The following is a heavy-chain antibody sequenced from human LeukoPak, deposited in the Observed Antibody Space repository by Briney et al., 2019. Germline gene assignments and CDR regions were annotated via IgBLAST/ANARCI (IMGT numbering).Heavy chain of an antibody. CDR2: IIPILGIA. CDR1: GGTFSSYA. D-gene: IGHD6-25*01. J-gene: IGHJ3*02. Sequence: SVKVSCKASGGTFSSYAISWVRQAPGQGLEWMGRIIPILGIANYAQKFQGRVTITADKSTGTAYMELSSLRSEDTAVYYCARAPGSPSGAFDIWGQGTMVIVSS. CDR3: ARAPGSPSGAFDI. V-gene: IGHV1-69*04.